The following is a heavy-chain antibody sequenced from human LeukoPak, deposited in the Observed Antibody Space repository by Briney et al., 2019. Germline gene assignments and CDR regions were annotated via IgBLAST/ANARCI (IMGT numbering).Heavy chain of an antibody. CDR3: AKDLRIRAGVPDY. Sequence: GGSLRLSCAASGFTFSSYSMSWVRQAPGKGLEWVSTISSGGGFTYYSDSVKGRFTISRDSSKNTLCLQMNSLRAEDTAVYYCAKDLRIRAGVPDYWGQGTLVTVSS. CDR1: GFTFSSYS. CDR2: ISSGGGFT. V-gene: IGHV3-23*01. J-gene: IGHJ4*02. D-gene: IGHD2-8*01.